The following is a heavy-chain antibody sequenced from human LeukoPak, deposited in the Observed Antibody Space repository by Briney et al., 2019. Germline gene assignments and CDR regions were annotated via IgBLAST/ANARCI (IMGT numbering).Heavy chain of an antibody. CDR2: IITILGIA. CDR3: ASATPYYYGMDV. J-gene: IGHJ6*02. CDR1: GGTFSSYA. Sequence: EASVKVSCKASGGTFSSYAISWVRQAPGQGLEWMGSIITILGIANYAQKFQGRVTITADKSTSTAYMELSSLRSEDTAVYYCASATPYYYGMDVWGQGTTVTVSS. V-gene: IGHV1-69*04.